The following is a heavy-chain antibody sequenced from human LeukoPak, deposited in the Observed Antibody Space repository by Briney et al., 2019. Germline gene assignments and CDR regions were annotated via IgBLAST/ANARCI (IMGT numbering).Heavy chain of an antibody. D-gene: IGHD5-18*01. Sequence: PGRSLRLSCAASRFTFDDYAMHWVRQAPGMGLEWVSGISWNSGSIGYADSVKGRFTISRDNAKNSLYLQMNSLRAEDTALYYCAKVGRGYSYGSYYFDYWGQGTLVTVSS. CDR2: ISWNSGSI. V-gene: IGHV3-9*01. CDR3: AKVGRGYSYGSYYFDY. J-gene: IGHJ4*02. CDR1: RFTFDDYA.